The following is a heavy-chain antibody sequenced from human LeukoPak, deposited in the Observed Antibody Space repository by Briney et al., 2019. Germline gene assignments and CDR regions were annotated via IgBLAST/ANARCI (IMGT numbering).Heavy chain of an antibody. V-gene: IGHV4-39*01. CDR2: INHSGST. D-gene: IGHD6-13*01. J-gene: IGHJ6*03. CDR1: GGSISSGSYY. Sequence: SQTLSLTCTVSGGSISSGSYYWSWIRQPPGKGLEWIGEINHSGSTNYNPSLKSRVTISVDTSKNQFSLKLSSVTAADTAVYYCARHTKLGIAAAGTGSRNRYYYYYYMDVWGKGTTVTISS. CDR3: ARHTKLGIAAAGTGSRNRYYYYYYMDV.